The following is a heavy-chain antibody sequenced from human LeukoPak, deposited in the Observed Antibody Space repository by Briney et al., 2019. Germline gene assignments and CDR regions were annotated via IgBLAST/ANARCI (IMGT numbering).Heavy chain of an antibody. CDR2: INPNSGGT. CDR1: GYTSTGYY. J-gene: IGHJ4*02. CDR3: ARHPLYYDSSGPFS. V-gene: IGHV1-2*02. D-gene: IGHD3-22*01. Sequence: ASVGVSCKASGYTSTGYYMHWVRQAPGQGLEWMGWINPNSGGTNYAQKFQGRVTMARDTSISTAYMELSRLRSDDTAVYYCARHPLYYDSSGPFSWGQGTLVTVSS.